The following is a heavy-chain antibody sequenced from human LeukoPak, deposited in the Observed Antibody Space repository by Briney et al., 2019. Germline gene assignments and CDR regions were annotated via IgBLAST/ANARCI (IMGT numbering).Heavy chain of an antibody. V-gene: IGHV3-9*03. CDR3: AKGTTGYSSGWYDY. Sequence: GGSLRLSCAASGFTFDDYAMHWVRQAPGKGLEWVSGISWNSGSIGYADSVKGRFTISRDNAKNSLYLQMNSLRAEDMALYYCAKGTTGYSSGWYDYWGQGTLVTVSS. D-gene: IGHD6-19*01. J-gene: IGHJ4*02. CDR2: ISWNSGSI. CDR1: GFTFDDYA.